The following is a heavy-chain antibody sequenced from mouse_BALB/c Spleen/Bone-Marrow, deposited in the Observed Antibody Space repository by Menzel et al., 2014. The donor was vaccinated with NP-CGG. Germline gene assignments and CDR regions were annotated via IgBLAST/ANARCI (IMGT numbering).Heavy chain of an antibody. V-gene: IGHV1-54*01. Sequence: QVQLQQSGAELVRPGTSVKVSCKASGYAFTNYLIEWLKQRPGQGLEWIGVLNPGSGGSHYNEKFKGKATLTADKSSSTAYMQLSSLTSDDSAVYFCARSTTVEDYFDYWGQGTTLTVSS. J-gene: IGHJ2*01. CDR2: LNPGSGGS. CDR1: GYAFTNYL. D-gene: IGHD1-1*01. CDR3: ARSTTVEDYFDY.